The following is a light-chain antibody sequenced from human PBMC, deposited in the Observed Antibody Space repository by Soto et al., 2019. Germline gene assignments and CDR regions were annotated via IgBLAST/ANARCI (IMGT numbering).Light chain of an antibody. Sequence: DIVMTQSPISLPVTPGEPASISCRSSQSLLHSNGYNYLDWYLQKPGQSPQLLIYLGSNRASGVPDRVSGSGSGTDFTLKISRVEAEDVGVYYLMQALQTPPWTFGQGTKVEIK. CDR3: MQALQTPPWT. CDR2: LGS. J-gene: IGKJ1*01. V-gene: IGKV2-28*01. CDR1: QSLLHSNGYNY.